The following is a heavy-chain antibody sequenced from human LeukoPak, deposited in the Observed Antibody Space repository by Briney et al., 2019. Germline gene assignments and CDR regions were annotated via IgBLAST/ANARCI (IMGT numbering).Heavy chain of an antibody. CDR3: ARAPGGNPTTHYFDS. CDR1: GGSISSYY. Sequence: SETLSLTCTVSGGSISSYYWSWIRQPPGKGLERIGYIYYSGNTNYNPSLKSRVTISVDTSKNQFSLNLSSVTPADTAVYYCARAPGGNPTTHYFDSWGQGTLVTVSS. V-gene: IGHV4-59*01. CDR2: IYYSGNT. J-gene: IGHJ4*02. D-gene: IGHD1-14*01.